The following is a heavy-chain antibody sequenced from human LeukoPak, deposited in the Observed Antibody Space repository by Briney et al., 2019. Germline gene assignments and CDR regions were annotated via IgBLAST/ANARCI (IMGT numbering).Heavy chain of an antibody. J-gene: IGHJ4*02. CDR3: ADLGDYGVG. D-gene: IGHD4-17*01. V-gene: IGHV3-15*01. CDR1: GFTFRNAW. CDR2: IKSRTDGGTI. Sequence: GGSLRLSCAASGFTFRNAWMSWVRQPPGKGPQWVGRIKSRTDGGTIEYAATVKGRFSISRADSKNTLYLQINSLNTEDTAVYYCADLGDYGVGWGQGTLVTVSS.